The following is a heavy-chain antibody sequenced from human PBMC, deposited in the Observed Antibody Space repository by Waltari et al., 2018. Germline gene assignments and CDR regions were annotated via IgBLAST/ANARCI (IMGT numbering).Heavy chain of an antibody. J-gene: IGHJ6*03. V-gene: IGHV1-69*12. Sequence: QVHLVQSGAEVKKPGSSVKVSCKASGGTFSNYVFSWVRQAPGQGLEWMGGIMPIFGTPHYAQKFQGRVTIIADESTSTTYMELSRLRSEDTAVYYCATAIRTSLGGNYYYSMDVWGKGTTVTISS. CDR2: IMPIFGTP. D-gene: IGHD3-3*01. CDR1: GGTFSNYV. CDR3: ATAIRTSLGGNYYYSMDV.